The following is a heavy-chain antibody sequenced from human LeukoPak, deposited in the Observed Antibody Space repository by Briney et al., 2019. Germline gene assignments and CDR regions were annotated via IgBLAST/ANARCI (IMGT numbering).Heavy chain of an antibody. D-gene: IGHD5-18*01. Sequence: GGSLRLSCAASGFTFSSYGMHWVRQAPGKGLEWVAVISYDGSNKYYADSVEGRFTISRDNSKNTLYLQMNSLRAEDTAVYYCAKGDGYSYGYFVNWGQGTLVTVSS. J-gene: IGHJ4*02. CDR3: AKGDGYSYGYFVN. CDR2: ISYDGSNK. CDR1: GFTFSSYG. V-gene: IGHV3-30*18.